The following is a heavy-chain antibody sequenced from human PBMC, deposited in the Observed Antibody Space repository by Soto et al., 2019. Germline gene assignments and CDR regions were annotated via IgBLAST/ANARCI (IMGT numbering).Heavy chain of an antibody. CDR1: GGSISSYY. Sequence: ASETLSLTCTVSGGSISSYYWSWIRQPPGKGLEWIGYTFYSGSTKYNPSLKSRATISVGRSKTHFSLNLSSVTAADTAVYYCARLEMALQLFHYWGQGTLVTVSS. CDR2: TFYSGST. D-gene: IGHD1-1*01. J-gene: IGHJ4*02. V-gene: IGHV4-59*01. CDR3: ARLEMALQLFHY.